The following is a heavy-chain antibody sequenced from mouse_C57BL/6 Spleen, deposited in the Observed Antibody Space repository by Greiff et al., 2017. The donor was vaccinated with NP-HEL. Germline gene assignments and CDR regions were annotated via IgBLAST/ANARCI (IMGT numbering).Heavy chain of an antibody. CDR2: IDPETGGT. CDR1: GYTFTDYE. V-gene: IGHV1-15*01. D-gene: IGHD2-3*01. CDR3: TRYGDGYYFAY. Sequence: VKLLESGAELVRPGASVTLSCKASGYTFTDYEMHWVKQTPVHGLEWIGAIDPETGGTAYNQKFKGKAILTADKSSSTAYMELRSLTSEDSAVYYCTRYGDGYYFAYWGQGTLVTVSA. J-gene: IGHJ3*01.